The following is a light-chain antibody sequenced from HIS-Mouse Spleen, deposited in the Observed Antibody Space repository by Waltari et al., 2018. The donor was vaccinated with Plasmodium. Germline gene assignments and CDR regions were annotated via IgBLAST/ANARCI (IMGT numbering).Light chain of an antibody. CDR2: DKN. J-gene: IGLJ2*01. V-gene: IGLV1-51*01. Sequence: QSVLTQPPSVSAAPGQKVPISCSGSSSNIGNTYVSWYQQLPGTAPKLLIYDKNNGPSGIPDRFSGSKSGTSATLGSTGLQTGDEADYYCGTWDSSLSAGVVFGGGTKLTVL. CDR3: GTWDSSLSAGVV. CDR1: SSNIGNTY.